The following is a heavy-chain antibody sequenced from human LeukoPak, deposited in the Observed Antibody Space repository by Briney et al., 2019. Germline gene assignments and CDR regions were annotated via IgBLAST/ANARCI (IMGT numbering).Heavy chain of an antibody. CDR1: GFSFSSYW. CDR2: IKQDGSES. D-gene: IGHD3-9*01. Sequence: GGSLRLSCAASGFSFSSYWMSWVRQAPGKGLEWVANIKQDGSESNYVDSVKGRFTISGDNARNSMYLQMHSLRVEDTAVYYCVRDGRYDYWGQGILVTVSS. J-gene: IGHJ4*02. CDR3: VRDGRYDY. V-gene: IGHV3-7*03.